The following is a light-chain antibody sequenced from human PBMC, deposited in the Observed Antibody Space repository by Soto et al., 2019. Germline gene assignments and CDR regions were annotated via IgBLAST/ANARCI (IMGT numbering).Light chain of an antibody. Sequence: EIVMTQSPATLSVSPGERATLSCRASQTVTGALAWYQQKPGQAPKLLLYGASTRATGVPDRFSRSVSGTDFTLTISSLQSEDFAVYYCQQYNDWPPYTVGQGTNVEIK. CDR1: QTVTGA. CDR2: GAS. V-gene: IGKV3-15*01. J-gene: IGKJ2*01. CDR3: QQYNDWPPYT.